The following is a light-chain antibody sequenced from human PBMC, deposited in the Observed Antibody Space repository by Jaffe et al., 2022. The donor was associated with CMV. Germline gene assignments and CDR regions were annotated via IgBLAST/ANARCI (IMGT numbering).Light chain of an antibody. CDR3: QLWDGSSAQLV. V-gene: IGLV3-21*04. J-gene: IGLJ2*01. CDR2: YDK. Sequence: SYVVTQPPSLSVAPGKTARITCGGNNIGGKNVHWYQQKPGQAPVLVIYYDKDRPSGIPERFSGSNSGNTATLTINRVEVGDEADYYCQLWDGSSAQLVFGGGTKVTVL. CDR1: NIGGKN.